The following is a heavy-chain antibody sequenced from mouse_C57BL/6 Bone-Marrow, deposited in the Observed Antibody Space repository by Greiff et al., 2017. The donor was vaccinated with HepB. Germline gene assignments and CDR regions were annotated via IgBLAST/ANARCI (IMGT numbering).Heavy chain of an antibody. J-gene: IGHJ3*01. CDR1: GYTFTSYG. CDR3: ARGRWLLLAY. D-gene: IGHD2-3*01. CDR2: IYPRSGNT. V-gene: IGHV1-81*01. Sequence: QVHVKQSGAELARPGASVKLSCKASGYTFTSYGISWVKQRTGQGLEWIGEIYPRSGNTYYNEKFKGKATLTADKSSSTAYMELRSLTSEDSAVYFCARGRWLLLAYWGQGTRVTVSA.